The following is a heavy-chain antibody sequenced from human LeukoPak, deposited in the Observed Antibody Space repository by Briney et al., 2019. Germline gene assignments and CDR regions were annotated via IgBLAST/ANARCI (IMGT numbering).Heavy chain of an antibody. Sequence: SVKVSCKASGGTFSSYAISWVRQAPGQGLEWMGGIIPIFGTANYAQKFQGRVTITADESTSTAYMELSSLRSEDTAVYYCARGLRIAVAGALGYWGQGTLVTVSS. V-gene: IGHV1-69*13. J-gene: IGHJ4*02. CDR3: ARGLRIAVAGALGY. CDR2: IIPIFGTA. D-gene: IGHD6-19*01. CDR1: GGTFSSYA.